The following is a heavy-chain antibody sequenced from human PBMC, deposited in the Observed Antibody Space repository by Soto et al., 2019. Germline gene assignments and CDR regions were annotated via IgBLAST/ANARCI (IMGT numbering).Heavy chain of an antibody. Sequence: ETLSLTCAVYGGSLSGYYWSWIRQPPGKGLEWIGEINHSGSTNYNPSLKSRVTISVDTSKNQFSLKLSSVTAADTAVYYCARGIRYSYGYSYYYYYGMDVWGQGTTVTVSS. D-gene: IGHD5-18*01. J-gene: IGHJ6*02. V-gene: IGHV4-34*01. CDR1: GGSLSGYY. CDR2: INHSGST. CDR3: ARGIRYSYGYSYYYYYGMDV.